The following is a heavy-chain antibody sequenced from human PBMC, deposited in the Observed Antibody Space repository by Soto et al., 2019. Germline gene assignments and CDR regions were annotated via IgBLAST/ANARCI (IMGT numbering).Heavy chain of an antibody. D-gene: IGHD4-17*01. CDR2: IRSKANSYAT. CDR3: TTEDYGGNLFDY. V-gene: IGHV3-73*01. J-gene: IGHJ4*02. CDR1: GFTFSGSA. Sequence: GGSLRLSCAASGFTFSGSAMHWVRQASGKGLEWVGRIRSKANSYATAYAASVKGRFTISRDDSKNTAYLQMNSLKTDDTAVYYCTTEDYGGNLFDYWGQGTLVTVSS.